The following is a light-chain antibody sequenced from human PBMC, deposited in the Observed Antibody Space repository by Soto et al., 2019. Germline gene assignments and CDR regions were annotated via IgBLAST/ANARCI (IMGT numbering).Light chain of an antibody. Sequence: QPVLTQSPSASASLGASVKLTCTLSSGHSSYAIAWHQKQPGKGPRYLMDLNNDGSHTKGDGIPDRFSGSSSGADRFLIISSLQSEDEADYYYQTWGTGFQFFGGGTQLTVL. J-gene: IGLJ7*01. CDR3: QTWGTGFQF. V-gene: IGLV4-69*01. CDR1: SGHSSYA. CDR2: LNNDGSH.